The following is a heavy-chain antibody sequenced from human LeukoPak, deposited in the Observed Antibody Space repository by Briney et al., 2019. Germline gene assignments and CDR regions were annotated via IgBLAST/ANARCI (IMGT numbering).Heavy chain of an antibody. V-gene: IGHV3-23*01. CDR1: GFTFSDYY. D-gene: IGHD2-2*01. CDR3: AKEGCTRCTPFVDY. CDR2: VSPSGDTT. J-gene: IGHJ4*02. Sequence: GGSLRLSCAVSGFTFSDYYMSWIRQAPGKGLEWVSAVSPSGDTTYYADSVKGRFTISRDNSKNTLYLQMNSLRAEDTAVYYCAKEGCTRCTPFVDYWGQGILVTVSS.